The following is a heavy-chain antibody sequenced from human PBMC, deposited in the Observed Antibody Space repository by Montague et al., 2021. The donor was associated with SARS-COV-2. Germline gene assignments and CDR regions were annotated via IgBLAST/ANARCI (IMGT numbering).Heavy chain of an antibody. V-gene: IGHV4-61*02. CDR1: GGSISSGSYY. J-gene: IGHJ4*02. Sequence: TLSLTCTVPGGSISSGSYYWNWIRQPAGKGLEWIGRIYASGXTXYXXXXKXRVTISVDTSKNQFSLKLSSVTAADTAVYYCARESLHLTGYYNDYFDYWGQGTLVTVSS. CDR2: IYASGXT. D-gene: IGHD3-9*01. CDR3: ARESLHLTGYYNDYFDY.